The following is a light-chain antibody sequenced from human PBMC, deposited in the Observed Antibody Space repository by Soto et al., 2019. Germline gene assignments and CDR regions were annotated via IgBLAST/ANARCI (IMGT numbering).Light chain of an antibody. Sequence: IVLTQSPATLALSPGERATLSCRASQSVSSYLAWYQQKPGQAPRLLVYDASNRATGIPARFSGSGSGTDFSLNISSLEPEDFAVYYCQQRSNRPLTFGGGTRVEIK. CDR1: QSVSSY. CDR2: DAS. V-gene: IGKV3-11*01. CDR3: QQRSNRPLT. J-gene: IGKJ4*01.